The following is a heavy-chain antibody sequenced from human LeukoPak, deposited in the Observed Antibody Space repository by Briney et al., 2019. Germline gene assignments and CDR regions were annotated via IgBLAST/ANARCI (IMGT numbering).Heavy chain of an antibody. J-gene: IGHJ6*02. D-gene: IGHD2-2*01. Sequence: PGRSLRLSCAASGFTFDDYAMSWVRQAPGKGLEWVSVISGSGGSTYYADSVKGRFTISRDNSKNTLYLQMNSLRAEDTAVYYCAKGSQLLLDGLDVWGQGTTVTVSS. CDR1: GFTFDDYA. V-gene: IGHV3-23*01. CDR3: AKGSQLLLDGLDV. CDR2: ISGSGGST.